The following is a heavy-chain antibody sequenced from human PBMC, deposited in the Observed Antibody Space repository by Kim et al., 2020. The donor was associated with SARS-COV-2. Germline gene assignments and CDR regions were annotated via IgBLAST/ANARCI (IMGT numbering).Heavy chain of an antibody. CDR3: AKGYMVRGVIIMSAFDY. Sequence: VEGRVTISRDHCKNTLYLQMTSLRAEDTAVYYCAKGYMVRGVIIMSAFDYWGQGTLVTVSS. D-gene: IGHD3-10*01. V-gene: IGHV3-23*01. J-gene: IGHJ4*02.